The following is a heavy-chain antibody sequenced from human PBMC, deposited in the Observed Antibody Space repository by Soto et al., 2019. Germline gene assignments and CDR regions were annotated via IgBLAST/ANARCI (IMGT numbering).Heavy chain of an antibody. CDR1: GGTFSSYA. V-gene: IGHV1-69*13. CDR3: ARVKRITIIANSSGYYYGMDV. J-gene: IGHJ6*02. Sequence: SVKVSCKASGGTFSSYAISWVRQAPGQGLEWMGGIIPIFGTANYAQKFQGRVTITADESTSTAYMELSSLRSEDTAVYYCARVKRITIIANSSGYYYGMDVWGQGTLVTVSS. CDR2: IIPIFGTA. D-gene: IGHD3-22*01.